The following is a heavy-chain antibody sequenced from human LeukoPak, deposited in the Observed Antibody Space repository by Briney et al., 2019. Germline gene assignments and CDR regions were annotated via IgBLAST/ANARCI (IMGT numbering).Heavy chain of an antibody. CDR2: IYYSGST. J-gene: IGHJ4*02. Sequence: SETLSLTCTVSGGSISSYYWSWIRQPPVKGLEWIGYIYYSGSTNYNPSLKSRVTISVDTSKNQFSLKLSSVTAADTAVYYCASGSEAHADFDYWGQGTLVTVSS. V-gene: IGHV4-59*08. CDR1: GGSISSYY. D-gene: IGHD1-26*01. CDR3: ASGSEAHADFDY.